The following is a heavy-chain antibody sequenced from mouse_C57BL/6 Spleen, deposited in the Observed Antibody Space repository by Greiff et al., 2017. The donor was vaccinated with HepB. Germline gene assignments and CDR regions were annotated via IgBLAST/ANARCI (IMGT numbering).Heavy chain of an antibody. CDR2: ISDGGSYT. D-gene: IGHD1-1*01. CDR1: GFTFSSYA. J-gene: IGHJ3*01. V-gene: IGHV5-4*01. CDR3: ARGTLVLPVFAY. Sequence: DVHLVESGGGLVKPGGSLKLSCAASGFTFSSYAMPWVRQTPEKRLEWVATISDGGSYTYYPDNVKSRFTISKDNAKNNLYLQMSHLKSEDTAMYYGARGTLVLPVFAYWGQGTLVTVSA.